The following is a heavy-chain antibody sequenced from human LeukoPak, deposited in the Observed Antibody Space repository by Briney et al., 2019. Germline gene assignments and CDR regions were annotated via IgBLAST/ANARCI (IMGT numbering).Heavy chain of an antibody. D-gene: IGHD6-19*01. CDR1: GYKSTNYW. CDR3: ALQIAVAGYDAYDI. Sequence: GESVKISCKASGYKSTNYWIAWVRQMPGKGLEWMGIVYLDDSDTKYSPSFEGQVTISADKSISSTFLQWSSLKAADTAMYYCALQIAVAGYDAYDIWGQGTMVTVSS. V-gene: IGHV5-51*01. CDR2: VYLDDSDT. J-gene: IGHJ3*02.